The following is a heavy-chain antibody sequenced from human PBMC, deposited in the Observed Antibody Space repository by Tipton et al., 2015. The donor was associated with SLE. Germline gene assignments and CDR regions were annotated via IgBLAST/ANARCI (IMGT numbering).Heavy chain of an antibody. J-gene: IGHJ4*02. V-gene: IGHV5-51*03. CDR2: IYPGDSDT. CDR3: ARLTGDNYFDS. CDR1: GYSFTTYW. Sequence: QLVQSGAEVKKPGESLKISCKSSGYSFTTYWIAWVRQMPGKGLEWMGIIYPGDSDTRYSPSFQGQVTMSADTSISTAFLQWSSLKASDTAMYYCARLTGDNYFDSWGQGTLVTVSS. D-gene: IGHD7-27*01.